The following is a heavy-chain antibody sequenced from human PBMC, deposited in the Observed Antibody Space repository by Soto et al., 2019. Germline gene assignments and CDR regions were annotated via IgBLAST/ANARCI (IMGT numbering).Heavy chain of an antibody. D-gene: IGHD2-15*01. CDR2: IYYSGST. J-gene: IGHJ4*02. CDR3: ARVQDGGLGRASYYFDY. V-gene: IGHV4-31*03. CDR1: GGSISSGGYY. Sequence: QVQLQESGPGLVKPSQTLSLTCTVSGGSISSGGYYWSWIRQHPGKGLEWIGYIYYSGSTYYNPSLKSRVTISVETSKNQFSLKLSSVTAADTAVYYCARVQDGGLGRASYYFDYWGQGTLVTVSS.